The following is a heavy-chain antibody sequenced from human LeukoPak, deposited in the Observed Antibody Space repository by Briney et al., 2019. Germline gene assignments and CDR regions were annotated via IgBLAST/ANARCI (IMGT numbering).Heavy chain of an antibody. CDR3: ARDTYYYDSSGYIVFDY. V-gene: IGHV4-34*01. D-gene: IGHD3-22*01. J-gene: IGHJ4*02. CDR1: GGSFSDYY. CDR2: IYHSGST. Sequence: SETLSLTCAVYGGSFSDYYWSWIRQPPGKGLEWIGSIYHSGSTYYNPSLKSRVTMSVDTSKNQFSLKLSSVTAADTAVYYCARDTYYYDSSGYIVFDYWGQGTLVTVSS.